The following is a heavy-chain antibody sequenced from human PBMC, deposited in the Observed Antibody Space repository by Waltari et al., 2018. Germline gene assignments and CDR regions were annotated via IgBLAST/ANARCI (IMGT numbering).Heavy chain of an antibody. D-gene: IGHD2-2*01. Sequence: QLVESGGGLVQLGGYLRLSCVASGFTICTYWMSWVREDPGKGLELVAKSKEDGNDKYFGEAVKGRFTVSRDNAKNSRYLQMNNLRDEDTAGYYCARNHGQPSNDVYLDYWGQGTLGTVSS. V-gene: IGHV3-7*02. CDR2: SKEDGNDK. J-gene: IGHJ4*02. CDR3: ARNHGQPSNDVYLDY. CDR1: GFTICTYW.